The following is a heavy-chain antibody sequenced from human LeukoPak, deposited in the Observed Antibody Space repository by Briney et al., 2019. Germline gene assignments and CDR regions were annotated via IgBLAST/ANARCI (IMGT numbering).Heavy chain of an antibody. J-gene: IGHJ4*02. CDR3: ATRRGYY. Sequence: GGSLRLSCAASGFTFSNYEMNWVRQAPGKGLEWVSHISSSGSTINYADSVKGRFTISRDNAKRSLHLQMNSLRVEDTAVYYCATRRGYYWGQGTLVTVSS. CDR1: GFTFSNYE. V-gene: IGHV3-48*03. CDR2: ISSSGSTI.